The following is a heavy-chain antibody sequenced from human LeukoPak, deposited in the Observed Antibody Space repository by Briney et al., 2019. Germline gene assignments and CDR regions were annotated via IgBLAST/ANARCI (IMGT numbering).Heavy chain of an antibody. CDR3: ARDPYYDDSSGYPHWFDP. CDR2: IYHSGST. CDR1: GYSISSGYY. Sequence: SETLSLTCTVSGYSISSGYYCGWIRQPPGKGLEWIGSIYHSGSTYYNPSLKSRVTISVDTSKNQFSLKLSSVTAADTAVYYCARDPYYDDSSGYPHWFDPWGLGTLVTVSS. V-gene: IGHV4-38-2*02. J-gene: IGHJ5*02. D-gene: IGHD3-22*01.